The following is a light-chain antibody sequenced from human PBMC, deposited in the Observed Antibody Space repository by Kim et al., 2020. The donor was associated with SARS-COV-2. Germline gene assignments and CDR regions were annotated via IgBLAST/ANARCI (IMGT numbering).Light chain of an antibody. CDR3: QAWDSSTRWV. CDR1: KLGDKY. Sequence: SYELTQPPSVSVSPGQTASITCSGDKLGDKYACWYQQKPGQSPVLVIYQDSKRPSGIPERFSGSNSGNTATLTISGTQAMDEADYYCQAWDSSTRWVFGG. J-gene: IGLJ3*02. V-gene: IGLV3-1*01. CDR2: QDS.